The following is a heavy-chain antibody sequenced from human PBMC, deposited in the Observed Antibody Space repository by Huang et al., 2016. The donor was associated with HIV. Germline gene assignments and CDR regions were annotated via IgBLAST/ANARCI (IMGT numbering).Heavy chain of an antibody. Sequence: QVHLEESGGGVVQPGRPLGLSCTASGFMFSTFGIDWVRQAPGKRLDWVAGISNDGSMKYYVDSVKCRFTISRDNSKNIVYLQMNSLRPEDTAVYYCAKPSGDYEFFDFWGQGTVVTVSS. V-gene: IGHV3-30*18. CDR1: GFMFSTFG. CDR2: ISNDGSMK. D-gene: IGHD4-17*01. CDR3: AKPSGDYEFFDF. J-gene: IGHJ4*02.